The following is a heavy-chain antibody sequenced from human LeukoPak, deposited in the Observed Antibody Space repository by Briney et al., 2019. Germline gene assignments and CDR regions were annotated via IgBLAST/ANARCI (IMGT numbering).Heavy chain of an antibody. V-gene: IGHV3-21*01. J-gene: IGHJ5*02. D-gene: IGHD1-26*01. CDR2: ISSSSSYI. Sequence: GGSLRLSCAASGFTFSSYSMNWVRQAPGKGLEWVSSISSSSSYIYYADSVKGRFTISRDNAKNSLYLQMNSLRAEDTAVYYCARVPSRYSGSRGVGPWGQGTLVTVSS. CDR1: GFTFSSYS. CDR3: ARVPSRYSGSRGVGP.